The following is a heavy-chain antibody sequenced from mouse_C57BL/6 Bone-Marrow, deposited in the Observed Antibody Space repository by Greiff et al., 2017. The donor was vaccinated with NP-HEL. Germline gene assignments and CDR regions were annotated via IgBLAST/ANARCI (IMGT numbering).Heavy chain of an antibody. Sequence: VQLQQSGPELVKPGASVKISCKASGYSFTDYKMNWVKQSNGKSLEWIGVINPNYGTTSYNQKFKGKATLTVDQSSSTAYMQLNSLTSEDSAVYYCARIYYGSSYLPWYFDVWGTGTTVTVSS. CDR1: GYSFTDYK. CDR3: ARIYYGSSYLPWYFDV. V-gene: IGHV1-39*01. J-gene: IGHJ1*03. CDR2: INPNYGTT. D-gene: IGHD1-1*01.